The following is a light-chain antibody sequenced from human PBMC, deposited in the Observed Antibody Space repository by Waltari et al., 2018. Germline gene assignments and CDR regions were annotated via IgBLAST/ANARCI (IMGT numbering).Light chain of an antibody. Sequence: IVMTQSPATLSVSPGERATLSCRASQSVGGNLAWYQQKPGQPPRLLIYGASTWVTGLPARFSGSGSETEFTLTISSVQSEDFAVYYCQQYNDWPLYTFGQGTKLEIK. V-gene: IGKV3-15*01. CDR3: QQYNDWPLYT. CDR2: GAS. J-gene: IGKJ2*01. CDR1: QSVGGN.